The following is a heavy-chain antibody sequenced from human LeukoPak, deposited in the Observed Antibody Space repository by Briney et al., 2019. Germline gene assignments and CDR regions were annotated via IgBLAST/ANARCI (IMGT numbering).Heavy chain of an antibody. V-gene: IGHV3-9*01. CDR2: ISWNSGSI. CDR3: AKSPDRTSWYDDWLDP. Sequence: GGSLRLSCAASGFTFDDYAMHWVRQAPGKGLEWVSGISWNSGSIGYADSVKGRITISRDNAKNSLYLQMNSLRAGDTALYYCAKSPDRTSWYDDWLDPWGQGTLVTVSS. D-gene: IGHD6-13*01. CDR1: GFTFDDYA. J-gene: IGHJ5*02.